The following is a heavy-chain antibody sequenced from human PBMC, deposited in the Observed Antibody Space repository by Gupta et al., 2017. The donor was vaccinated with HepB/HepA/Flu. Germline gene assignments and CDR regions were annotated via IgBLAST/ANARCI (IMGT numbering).Heavy chain of an antibody. CDR1: GGSLGICY. CDR3: ASINDWYNVFDN. J-gene: IGHJ4*02. CDR2: IYNSGTT. V-gene: IGHV4-4*07. D-gene: IGHD3-9*01. Sequence: QVQLPESGPGLVKPWGTLSLTCPVSGGSLGICYWNWMRKTAGKGLEWIGRIYNSGTTNYNPSLKSRASIAVDTSKNQFSLRLSSVTAADTAIYYFASINDWYNVFDNWSPGTLVTVSS.